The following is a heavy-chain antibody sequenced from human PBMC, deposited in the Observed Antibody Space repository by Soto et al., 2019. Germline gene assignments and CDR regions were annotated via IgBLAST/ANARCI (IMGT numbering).Heavy chain of an antibody. CDR2: IWYDGSNK. CDR3: ARDLRSNTAMVSH. V-gene: IGHV3-33*01. CDR1: GFTCSSYG. Sequence: WGSLRLSCAASGFTCSSYGMHWVRQAPGKGLEWVAVIWYDGSNKYYADSVKGRFTISRDNSKNTLYLQMNSLRAEDTAVYYCARDLRSNTAMVSHWGQGTLVTVSS. D-gene: IGHD5-18*01. J-gene: IGHJ4*02.